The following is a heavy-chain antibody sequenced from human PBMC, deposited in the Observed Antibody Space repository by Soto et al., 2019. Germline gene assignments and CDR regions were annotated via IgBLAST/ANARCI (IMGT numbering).Heavy chain of an antibody. J-gene: IGHJ4*02. CDR3: AKVSRKGSAIDFDY. V-gene: IGHV1-8*01. Sequence: QVQLVQSGAELKKPGASVKVSCKASGYTFSNYDMNWVRQATGQGPEWIGWVNPNNGDTGYAQKFQGRVTLTTDISKTTAYMELTSLRSEDTAIYYCAKVSRKGSAIDFDYWGQGTVITVSS. D-gene: IGHD3-10*01. CDR2: VNPNNGDT. CDR1: GYTFSNYD.